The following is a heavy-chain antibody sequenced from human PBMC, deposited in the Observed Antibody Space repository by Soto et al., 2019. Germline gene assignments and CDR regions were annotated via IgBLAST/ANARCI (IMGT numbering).Heavy chain of an antibody. CDR2: IYYSGST. Sequence: PSETLSLTCTVSGGSISSYYWSWIRQPPGKGLEWIGYIYYSGSTNYNPSLKSRVTISVDTSKNQFSLKLSSVTAADTAVYYWARENPGGTRKTWGQGTLGTVSS. V-gene: IGHV4-59*01. CDR1: GGSISSYY. J-gene: IGHJ4*02. CDR3: ARENPGGTRKT. D-gene: IGHD1-26*01.